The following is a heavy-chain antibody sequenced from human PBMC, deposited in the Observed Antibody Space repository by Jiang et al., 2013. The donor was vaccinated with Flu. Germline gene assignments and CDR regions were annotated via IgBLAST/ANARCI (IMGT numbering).Heavy chain of an antibody. D-gene: IGHD1-26*01. CDR1: GFSLSTSGMC. J-gene: IGHJ4*02. Sequence: PTQTLTLTCTFSGFSLSTSGMCVSWIRQPPGKALEWLALIDWDDDKYYSTSLKTRLTISKDTSKNQVVLTMTNMDPVDTATYYCARIRSRGSGSYWVDYFDYWGQGTLVTVSS. CDR3: ARIRSRGSGSYWVDYFDY. CDR2: IDWDDDK. V-gene: IGHV2-70*01.